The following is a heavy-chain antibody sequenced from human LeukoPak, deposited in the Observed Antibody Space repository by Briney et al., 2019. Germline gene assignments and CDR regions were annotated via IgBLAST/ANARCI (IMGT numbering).Heavy chain of an antibody. Sequence: GGSLRLSCAASGFTFSSYSMNWVRQAPGKGLEWVSSISSSSTYIYYADSVKGRFTISRDNAKNSLFLQMNSLRAEDTAVYYCARFALKTPPTDWGQGTLVTVSS. CDR1: GFTFSSYS. CDR3: ARFALKTPPTD. CDR2: ISSSSTYI. V-gene: IGHV3-21*01. J-gene: IGHJ4*02.